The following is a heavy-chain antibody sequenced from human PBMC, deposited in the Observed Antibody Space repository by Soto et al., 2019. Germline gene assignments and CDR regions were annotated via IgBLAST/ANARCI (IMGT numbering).Heavy chain of an antibody. D-gene: IGHD7-27*01. CDR2: CIGGDHGT. Sequence: VHLLQSGGGLAQPGGSLRVSCAASGISLRNYAMAWVRQRPGQGLVWVWTCIGGDHGTAYSGSVRGRFTVSRDDSKNLLHLQLNSLRVENTAMYYRAKGKPTGDIGWFDPWGQGSLVTVSS. CDR1: GISLRNYA. V-gene: IGHV3-23*01. J-gene: IGHJ5*02. CDR3: AKGKPTGDIGWFDP.